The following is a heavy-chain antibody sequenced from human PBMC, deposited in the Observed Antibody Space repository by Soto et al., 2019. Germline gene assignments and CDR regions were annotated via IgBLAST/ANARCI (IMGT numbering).Heavy chain of an antibody. V-gene: IGHV4-39*07. CDR1: GGSISSSSYY. CDR2: IYYSEST. J-gene: IGHJ4*02. D-gene: IGHD6-6*01. CDR3: ARGNSEPESRSYYFDY. Sequence: SDTLSLTCTVSGGSISSSSYYWGWIRQPPGKGLEWIGSIYYSESTYYNPSLKSRVTISVDTSKNQFSLKLSSVTAADTAVYYCARGNSEPESRSYYFDYWGQGTLVTVSS.